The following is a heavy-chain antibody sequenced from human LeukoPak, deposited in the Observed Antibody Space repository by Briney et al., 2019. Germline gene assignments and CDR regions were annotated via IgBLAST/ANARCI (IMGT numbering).Heavy chain of an antibody. J-gene: IGHJ4*02. D-gene: IGHD5-12*01. CDR3: ARAGGYLLYFDS. V-gene: IGHV4-59*08. CDR1: GGSISSYY. Sequence: PSETLSLTCTVSGGSISSYYWNWIRQPPGKGPEWIGYIYYSGSTNYNPSLKSRVTISVDASKNEFSLKLSSVTAADTAVYYCARAGGYLLYFDSWGQGTLATVSS. CDR2: IYYSGST.